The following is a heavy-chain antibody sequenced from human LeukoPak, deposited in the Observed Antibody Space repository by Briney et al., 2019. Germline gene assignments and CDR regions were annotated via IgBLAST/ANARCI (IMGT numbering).Heavy chain of an antibody. J-gene: IGHJ4*02. D-gene: IGHD3-10*01. CDR1: GFTFSSYW. V-gene: IGHV3-7*01. CDR3: ARDGYYGSGSYELQDY. CDR2: IKQDGSEK. Sequence: GFLRLSCAASGFTFSSYWMSWVRQAPGKGLEWVANIKQDGSEKYYVDSVKGRFTISRDNAKNSLYLQMNSLRAEDTAVYYCARDGYYGSGSYELQDYWGQGTLVTVSS.